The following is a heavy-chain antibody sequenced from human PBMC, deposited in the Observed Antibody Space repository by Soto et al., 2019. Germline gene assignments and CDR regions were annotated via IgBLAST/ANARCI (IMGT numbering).Heavy chain of an antibody. D-gene: IGHD5-18*01. V-gene: IGHV4-59*01. J-gene: IGHJ4*02. CDR2: IYYSGST. Sequence: SETLSLTCTVSGGSISSYYWSWIRQPPGKGLEWIGYIYYSGSTNYNPSLKSRVTISVDTSKNQFSLKLSSVTAADTAVYYCARVINSYGPRFDYRGQGTLVTGSS. CDR1: GGSISSYY. CDR3: ARVINSYGPRFDY.